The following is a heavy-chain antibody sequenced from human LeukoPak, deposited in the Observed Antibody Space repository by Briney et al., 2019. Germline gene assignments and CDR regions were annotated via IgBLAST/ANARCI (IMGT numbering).Heavy chain of an antibody. CDR3: ARIITAAAADC. Sequence: PGGSLRLSCVASGVTISGYWMHRVRQAPGKGLAWVSRVDSDGTTTRYADSVKGRFTISRDNAKNTVYLQMNSLRAEDTAVYYCARIITAAAADCWGQGTLVAVSS. D-gene: IGHD6-13*01. CDR1: GVTISGYW. CDR2: VDSDGTTT. J-gene: IGHJ4*02. V-gene: IGHV3-74*01.